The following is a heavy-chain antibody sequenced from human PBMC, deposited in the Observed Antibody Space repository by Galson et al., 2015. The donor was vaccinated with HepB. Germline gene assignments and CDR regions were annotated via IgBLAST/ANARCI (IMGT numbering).Heavy chain of an antibody. CDR2: IRSEANSYAT. D-gene: IGHD3-10*01. CDR1: GFTFGGSA. CDR3: TRTGDYYGSGSYWGY. J-gene: IGHJ4*02. Sequence: SLRLSCAASGFTFGGSAMHWVRQASGKGLEWVGRIRSEANSYATAYAASVKGRFTISRDDSKNTAYLQMNSLKTDDTAVYYCTRTGDYYGSGSYWGYWGQGTLVTVSS. V-gene: IGHV3-73*01.